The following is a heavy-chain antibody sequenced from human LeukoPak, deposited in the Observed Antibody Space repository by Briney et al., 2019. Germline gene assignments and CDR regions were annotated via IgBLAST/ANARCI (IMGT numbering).Heavy chain of an antibody. CDR1: GGTFISYA. CDR3: ARDGSGSYPFDY. CDR2: IIPIFGTA. J-gene: IGHJ4*02. D-gene: IGHD1-26*01. V-gene: IGHV1-69*13. Sequence: ASVKVSCKASGGTFISYAISWVRQAPGQGLEWMGGIIPIFGTANYAQKFQGRVTITADESTSTAYMELSSLRSEDTAMYYCARDGSGSYPFDYWGQGTLVTVSS.